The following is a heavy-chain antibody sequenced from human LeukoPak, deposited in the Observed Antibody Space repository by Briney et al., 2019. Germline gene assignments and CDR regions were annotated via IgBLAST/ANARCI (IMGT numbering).Heavy chain of an antibody. Sequence: PSETLSLTCTVSGGSISSYYWSWIRQPPGKGLEWIGYIYYSGSTNYNPSLKSRVTISVDTSKNQFSLKLSSVTAADTAVYYCARDRYYYDSSGSIADVWGKGTTVTISS. CDR3: ARDRYYYDSSGSIADV. D-gene: IGHD3-22*01. V-gene: IGHV4-59*01. CDR1: GGSISSYY. CDR2: IYYSGST. J-gene: IGHJ6*04.